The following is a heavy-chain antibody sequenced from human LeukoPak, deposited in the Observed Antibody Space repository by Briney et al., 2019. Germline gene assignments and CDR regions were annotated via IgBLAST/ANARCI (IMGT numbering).Heavy chain of an antibody. CDR3: ARDAPPYSGSYYGAY. CDR1: GGTFSSYA. Sequence: SVKVSCKASGGTFSSYAISWVRQAPGQGLEWMGGITPIFGTANYAQKFQGRVTITADESTSTAYMELSSLRSEDTAVYYCARDAPPYSGSYYGAYWGQGTLVTVSS. D-gene: IGHD1-26*01. J-gene: IGHJ4*02. V-gene: IGHV1-69*13. CDR2: ITPIFGTA.